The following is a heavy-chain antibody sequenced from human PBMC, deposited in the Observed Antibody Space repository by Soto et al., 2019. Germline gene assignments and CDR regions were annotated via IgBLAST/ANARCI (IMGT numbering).Heavy chain of an antibody. CDR3: ASARLYGGNSGADY. D-gene: IGHD4-17*01. Sequence: QVQLVQSGAEVKKPGASVKVSCKASGYTFTGYYMNWVRLAPGQGLEWMGWINPNSGDTNYAQKFQDRVTMTRDTSISTAYLEVTRLRSDDTAVYYCASARLYGGNSGADYWGQGTLVTVSS. CDR1: GYTFTGYY. J-gene: IGHJ4*02. V-gene: IGHV1-2*02. CDR2: INPNSGDT.